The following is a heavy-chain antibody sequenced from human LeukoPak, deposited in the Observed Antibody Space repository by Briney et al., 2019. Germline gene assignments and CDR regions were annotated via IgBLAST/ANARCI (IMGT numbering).Heavy chain of an antibody. V-gene: IGHV4-59*01. Sequence: PSETLSLTCTVSGGSISSYYWSWIRQPPGEGLECIGYIHYSGSTNYNPSLKSRVTISVDTSKNQFSLKLSSVTAADTAVYYCARVLVAGNTGYYMDAWGKGITVTVSS. D-gene: IGHD6-19*01. J-gene: IGHJ6*03. CDR2: IHYSGST. CDR3: ARVLVAGNTGYYMDA. CDR1: GGSISSYY.